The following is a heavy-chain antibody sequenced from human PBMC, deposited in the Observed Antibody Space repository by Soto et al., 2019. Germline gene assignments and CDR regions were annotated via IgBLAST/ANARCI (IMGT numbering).Heavy chain of an antibody. Sequence: ASVKVSCKASGYTFTSYGISWVRHAPGQGLEWMGWISAYNGNTNYAQKLQGRVTMTTDTPTSTAYMELRSLRSDDTAVYYCARGLYVYYYYYGMDVWGQGTTVTVSS. CDR3: ARGLYVYYYYYGMDV. CDR2: ISAYNGNT. D-gene: IGHD3-16*01. CDR1: GYTFTSYG. J-gene: IGHJ6*02. V-gene: IGHV1-18*01.